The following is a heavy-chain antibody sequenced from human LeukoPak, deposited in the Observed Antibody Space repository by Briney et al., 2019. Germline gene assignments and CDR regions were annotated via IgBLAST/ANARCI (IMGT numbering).Heavy chain of an antibody. V-gene: IGHV3-33*08. CDR2: IWYDGSNK. D-gene: IGHD1-26*01. CDR3: ARGWRELNY. Sequence: GGSLRLSCAASGFTFSSYAMSWVRQAPGKGLEWVAVIWYDGSNKYYADSVKGRFTISRDNSKNTLYLQMNSLRAEDTAVYYCARGWRELNYWGQGTLVTVSS. CDR1: GFTFSSYA. J-gene: IGHJ4*02.